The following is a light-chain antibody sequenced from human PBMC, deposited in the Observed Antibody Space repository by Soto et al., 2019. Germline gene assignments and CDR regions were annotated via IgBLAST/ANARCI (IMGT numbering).Light chain of an antibody. CDR2: DVI. Sequence: QSALTQPRSVSGSPGQSVTISCTGTSSNVGGYNYVSWYQQHPGKAPKLIIYDVIRRPSGVPDRFSGSKSGNTASLTISGLQADDEADYYCCSYGSNFTYVFGSGTKVTVL. CDR1: SSNVGGYNY. CDR3: CSYGSNFTYV. J-gene: IGLJ1*01. V-gene: IGLV2-11*01.